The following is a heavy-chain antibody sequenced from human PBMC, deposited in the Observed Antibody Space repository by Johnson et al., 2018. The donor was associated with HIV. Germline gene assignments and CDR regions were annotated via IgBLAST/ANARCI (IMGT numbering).Heavy chain of an antibody. CDR3: TTSITIFEVVILDGFDV. V-gene: IGHV3-7*03. Sequence: VQLVESGGGLVQPGGSLRLSCAASGFTFSSYWLSWVRQAPGKGLEWVANIKQDGSEKYYVDSVKGRFTISRDNAKNSLYLQMNSLRAEDTAVYYCTTSITIFEVVILDGFDVWGQGTMVNVSS. CDR2: IKQDGSEK. D-gene: IGHD3-3*01. CDR1: GFTFSSYW. J-gene: IGHJ3*01.